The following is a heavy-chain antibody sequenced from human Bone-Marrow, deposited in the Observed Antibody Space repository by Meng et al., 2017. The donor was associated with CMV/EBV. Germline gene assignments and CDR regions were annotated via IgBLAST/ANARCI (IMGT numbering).Heavy chain of an antibody. Sequence: ASVKVSCKASGGTFSSYAISWVRQAPGQGLEWMGWINTNTGNPTYAQGFTGRFVFSLDTSVSTAYLQICSLKAEDTAVYYCARDAPGEWYQLLYPFGSYGYYYYGMDVWGQGTTVTVSS. D-gene: IGHD2-2*02. V-gene: IGHV7-4-1*01. J-gene: IGHJ6*02. CDR2: INTNTGNP. CDR3: ARDAPGEWYQLLYPFGSYGYYYYGMDV. CDR1: GGTFSSYA.